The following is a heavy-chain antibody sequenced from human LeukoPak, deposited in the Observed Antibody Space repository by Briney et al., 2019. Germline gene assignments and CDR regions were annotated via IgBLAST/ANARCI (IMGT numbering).Heavy chain of an antibody. CDR3: AVLTGSYFDD. CDR2: IWYDGSKT. Sequence: PGGSLRLSCAASGFIFSSHVMPWVRQAPGKGLEWVAVIWYDGSKTYYADSVKGRFTIARDNAKNTLFLQMDSLRAEDTAIYYCAVLTGSYFDDWGQGTLVTVSS. J-gene: IGHJ4*02. D-gene: IGHD1-26*01. CDR1: GFIFSSHV. V-gene: IGHV3-33*01.